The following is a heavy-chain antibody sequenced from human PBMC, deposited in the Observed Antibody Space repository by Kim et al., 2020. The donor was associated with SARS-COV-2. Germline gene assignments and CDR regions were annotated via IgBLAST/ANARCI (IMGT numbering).Heavy chain of an antibody. CDR1: GFTFSSYS. Sequence: GGSLRLSCAASGFTFSSYSMNWVRQAPGKGLEWVSSISSSSSYIYYADSVKGRFTISRDNAKNSLYLQMNSLRAEDTAVYYCARGPYRLADGASDIWGQGTMVTVSS. CDR2: ISSSSSYI. CDR3: ARGPYRLADGASDI. J-gene: IGHJ3*02. V-gene: IGHV3-21*01.